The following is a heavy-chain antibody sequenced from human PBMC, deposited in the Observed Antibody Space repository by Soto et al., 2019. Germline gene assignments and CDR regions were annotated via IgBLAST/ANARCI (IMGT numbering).Heavy chain of an antibody. J-gene: IGHJ5*02. D-gene: IGHD4-17*01. Sequence: ASVPVSCKASGYTFSKFDINWVRQATGQGLEWMGWMNPNSGNTGYAQKFQGRVTMTRNTSITTAYMELSTLRSEDTAVYYCVRGDYGDYSHWFDPWGQGTLVTVSS. CDR2: MNPNSGNT. V-gene: IGHV1-8*01. CDR3: VRGDYGDYSHWFDP. CDR1: GYTFSKFD.